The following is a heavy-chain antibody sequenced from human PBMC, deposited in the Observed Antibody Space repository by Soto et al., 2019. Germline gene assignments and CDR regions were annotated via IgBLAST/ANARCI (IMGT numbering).Heavy chain of an antibody. V-gene: IGHV1-69*13. J-gene: IGHJ4*02. CDR3: ARESVEVVIPLGPFDY. D-gene: IGHD3-3*01. CDR1: GGTFSSYA. Sequence: GASVKVSCKASGGTFSSYAISWVRQAPGQGLEWMGGIIPIFGTANYAQKFQGRVTITADESTSTAYMELSSLRSEDTAVYYCARESVEVVIPLGPFDYWGQGTLVTVYS. CDR2: IIPIFGTA.